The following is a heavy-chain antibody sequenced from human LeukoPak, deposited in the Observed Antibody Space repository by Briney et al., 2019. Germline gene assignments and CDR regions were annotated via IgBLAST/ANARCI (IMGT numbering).Heavy chain of an antibody. J-gene: IGHJ4*02. V-gene: IGHV1-2*02. D-gene: IGHD3-16*01. Sequence: GASVKVSCKASGYTFTGYYIHWVRQAPGQGLEWMGWINPNSGGTNYAQKFQGRVTMTRDTSISTGYMELSSLRSEDTAVYYCARDNDSRDPPHFDYWGQGTLVTVSS. CDR2: INPNSGGT. CDR3: ARDNDSRDPPHFDY. CDR1: GYTFTGYY.